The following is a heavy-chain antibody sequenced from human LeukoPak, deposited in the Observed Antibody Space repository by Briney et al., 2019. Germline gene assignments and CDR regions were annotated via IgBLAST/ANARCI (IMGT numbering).Heavy chain of an antibody. V-gene: IGHV3-30*18. J-gene: IGHJ4*02. CDR1: GFSFSRYG. CDR3: AKPYYYGSGGYYFFEN. D-gene: IGHD3-22*01. Sequence: GRSLRLSCAASGFSFSRYGMHWVRQAPGKGLEWVAVISYDGSNKEFADSVKGRFTISRDNSKNTLYLQMNSLRAEDTGVFYCAKPYYYGSGGYYFFENWGQGTLVTVSS. CDR2: ISYDGSNK.